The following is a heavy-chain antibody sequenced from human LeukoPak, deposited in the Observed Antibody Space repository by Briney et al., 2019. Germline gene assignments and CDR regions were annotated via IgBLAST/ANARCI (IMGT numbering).Heavy chain of an antibody. CDR2: TSRGEGT. J-gene: IGHJ4*02. CDR3: AILMDRSKSGY. Sequence: SETLSLTCAVPGGSFNAYFCSCMRQPPGKGLEWIGETSRGEGTHYSSSLRSRVIISVDTSKNQCSLKLSSVTAADTAVYYCAILMDRSKSGYWGQGTLVTVSS. D-gene: IGHD3-22*01. V-gene: IGHV4-34*01. CDR1: GGSFNAYF.